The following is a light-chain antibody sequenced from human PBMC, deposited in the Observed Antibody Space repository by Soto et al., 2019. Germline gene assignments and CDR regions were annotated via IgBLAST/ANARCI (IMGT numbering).Light chain of an antibody. J-gene: IGKJ4*01. CDR2: GAS. V-gene: IGKV1-5*01. Sequence: DIQMTQSPSTLSASVGDIVTMTCRASQSISGWLAWYQQKPGKAPKLLIYGASSLESGVPSRFSGSGSGTQFTLTISSLQPDDFVTYYCQQYNSFPSTFGGGTKVDIK. CDR1: QSISGW. CDR3: QQYNSFPST.